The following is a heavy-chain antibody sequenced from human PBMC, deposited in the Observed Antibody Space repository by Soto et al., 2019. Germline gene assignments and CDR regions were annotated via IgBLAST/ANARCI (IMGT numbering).Heavy chain of an antibody. D-gene: IGHD7-27*01. J-gene: IGHJ6*02. V-gene: IGHV3-7*03. CDR3: ARAGTGRYYYYYYGMDV. CDR2: IKQDGSEK. Sequence: GGSLRLSXAASGFTFSSYWMSWVRQAPGKGLEWVANIKQDGSEKYYVDSVKGRFTISRDNAKNSLYLQMNSLRAEDTAVYYCARAGTGRYYYYYYGMDVWGQGTTVTVSS. CDR1: GFTFSSYW.